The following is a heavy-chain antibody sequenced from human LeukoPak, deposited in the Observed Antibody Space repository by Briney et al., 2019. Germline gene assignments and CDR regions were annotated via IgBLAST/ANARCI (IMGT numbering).Heavy chain of an antibody. Sequence: SQTLSLTCTVSGGSISSGDYYWSWIRQPPGKGLEWIGYIYYSGSTYYNPSLKSRVTISVDTSKNQFSLKLSSVTAADTAVYYCARATTRLWYSDYWGQGTLVTVSS. CDR1: GGSISSGDYY. J-gene: IGHJ4*02. CDR2: IYYSGST. CDR3: ARATTRLWYSDY. D-gene: IGHD4-11*01. V-gene: IGHV4-30-4*08.